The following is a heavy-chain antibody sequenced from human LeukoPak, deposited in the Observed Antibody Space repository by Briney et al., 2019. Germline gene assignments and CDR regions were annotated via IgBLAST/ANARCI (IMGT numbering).Heavy chain of an antibody. V-gene: IGHV3-53*01. J-gene: IGHJ4*02. CDR2: IYSGGST. CDR3: AKEVAARPAARIYYFDY. CDR1: GFTVSSNY. D-gene: IGHD6-6*01. Sequence: GGSLRLSCAASGFTVSSNYMSWVRQAPGKGLEWVSVIYSGGSTYYADSVEGRFTISRDNSKNTLYLQMNSLRAEDTAVYYCAKEVAARPAARIYYFDYWGQGTLVTVSS.